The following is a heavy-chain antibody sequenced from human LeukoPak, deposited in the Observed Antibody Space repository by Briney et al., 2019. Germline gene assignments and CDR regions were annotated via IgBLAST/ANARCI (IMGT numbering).Heavy chain of an antibody. CDR3: ARSRITIFGVVMTSYGMDV. CDR2: IIPIFGTA. CDR1: GGTFSSYA. J-gene: IGHJ6*02. V-gene: IGHV1-69*13. Sequence: SVKVSCKASGGTFSSYAISWVRQAPGQGLEWMGGIIPIFGTANYAQKFQGRVTIAADESTSTAYMELSSLRSEDTAVYYCARSRITIFGVVMTSYGMDVWGRGTTVTVSS. D-gene: IGHD3-3*01.